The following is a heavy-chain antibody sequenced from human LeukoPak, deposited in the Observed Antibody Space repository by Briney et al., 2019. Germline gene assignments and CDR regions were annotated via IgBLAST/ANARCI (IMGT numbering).Heavy chain of an antibody. CDR1: GFSFITSC. D-gene: IGHD3-16*01. J-gene: IGHJ4*02. CDR2: ITSDGRTT. Sequence: PRGSLPLSCPASGFSFITSCMHWFRQGPGRGLVWVSRITSDGRTTLYAYSVKGRFSISRDNSKNTLFLQMNSLRADDTAVYYCARDRYYVPDYWGQGTLVTVSS. V-gene: IGHV3-74*01. CDR3: ARDRYYVPDY.